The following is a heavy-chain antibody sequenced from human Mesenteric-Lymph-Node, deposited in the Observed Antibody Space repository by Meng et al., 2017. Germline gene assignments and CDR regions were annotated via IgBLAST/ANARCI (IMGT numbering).Heavy chain of an antibody. CDR2: IIPIFGTA. CDR3: ARVNIVVVPAANEVDYYYGMDV. V-gene: IGHV1-69*13. D-gene: IGHD2-2*01. Sequence: SVKVSCKASGGTFSSYAISWVRQAPGQGLEWMGGIIPIFGTANYAQKFQGRVTITADESTSTAYMELSSLRSEDTAVYYCARVNIVVVPAANEVDYYYGMDVWGQGTMVTVSS. CDR1: GGTFSSYA. J-gene: IGHJ6*02.